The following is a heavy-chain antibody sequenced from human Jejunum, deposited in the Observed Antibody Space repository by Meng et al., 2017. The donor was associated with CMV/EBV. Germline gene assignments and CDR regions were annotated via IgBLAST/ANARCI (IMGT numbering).Heavy chain of an antibody. CDR1: GFTFSSDW. Sequence: GFTFSSDWMSWVRHAPGKGLEWVANIKQDGSEKYYVDSVKGRFIISRDNANNSLYLQMNSLRAEDTAVYYCARNPVTNRRGSHFDYWGQGTLVTVSS. D-gene: IGHD4-17*01. CDR2: IKQDGSEK. V-gene: IGHV3-7*01. J-gene: IGHJ4*02. CDR3: ARNPVTNRRGSHFDY.